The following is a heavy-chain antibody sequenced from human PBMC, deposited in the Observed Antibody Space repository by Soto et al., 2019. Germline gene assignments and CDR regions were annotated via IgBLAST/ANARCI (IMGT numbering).Heavy chain of an antibody. J-gene: IGHJ1*01. D-gene: IGHD6-19*01. CDR1: GFTFSSYA. CDR2: ISGSGGST. CDR3: AKAQIAVAGIEYFQH. Sequence: EVQLLESGGGLVQPGGSLRLSCAASGFTFSSYAMSWFRQAPGKGLEWVSAISGSGGSTYYADSVKGRFTISRDNSKNTLYLKMNSLRAEDTAVYYCAKAQIAVAGIEYFQHWGQGTLVTVSS. V-gene: IGHV3-23*01.